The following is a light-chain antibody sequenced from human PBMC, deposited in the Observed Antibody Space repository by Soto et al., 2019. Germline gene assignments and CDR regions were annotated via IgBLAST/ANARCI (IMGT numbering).Light chain of an antibody. CDR1: GSTIGAGYG. Sequence: QSVLTQPPSVSGAPGQRVTISCTGSGSTIGAGYGVHWYQQLPGTAPKLLIYDNSNRPSGVPDRFSGSKSGTSASLAISGLQAEDEADYYCQSYDSSLSVIFGGGTKLTVL. V-gene: IGLV1-40*01. CDR2: DNS. J-gene: IGLJ2*01. CDR3: QSYDSSLSVI.